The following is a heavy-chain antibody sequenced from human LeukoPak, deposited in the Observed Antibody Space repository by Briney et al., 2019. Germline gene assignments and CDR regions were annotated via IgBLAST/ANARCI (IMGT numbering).Heavy chain of an antibody. V-gene: IGHV1-2*02. Sequence: GASVKVSCKASGYTFTNYYIHWVRQAPGQGLGCMGWINPNSGGTNYVQKFQGRVTMTRDTSIYTAYMELSRLSSDDTAVYYCARDSTNKPFDYWGQGTLVTVSS. CDR3: ARDSTNKPFDY. CDR2: INPNSGGT. J-gene: IGHJ4*02. D-gene: IGHD1/OR15-1a*01. CDR1: GYTFTNYY.